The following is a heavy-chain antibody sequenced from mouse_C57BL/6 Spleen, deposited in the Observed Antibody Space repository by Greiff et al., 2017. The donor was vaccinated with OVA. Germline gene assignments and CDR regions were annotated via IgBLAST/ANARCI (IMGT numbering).Heavy chain of an antibody. D-gene: IGHD2-12*01. V-gene: IGHV1-59*01. Sequence: QVQLQQPGAELVRPGTSVKLSCKASGYTFTSYWMHWVKQRPGQGLEWIGVIDPSDSYTNYNQKFKGKATLTVDTSSSTAYMQLSSLTSEDPAVYYCARTTEDFDYWGQGTTLTVSS. CDR1: GYTFTSYW. CDR3: ARTTEDFDY. CDR2: IDPSDSYT. J-gene: IGHJ2*01.